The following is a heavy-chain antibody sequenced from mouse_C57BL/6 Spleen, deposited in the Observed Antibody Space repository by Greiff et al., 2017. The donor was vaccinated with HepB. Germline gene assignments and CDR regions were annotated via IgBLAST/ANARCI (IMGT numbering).Heavy chain of an antibody. J-gene: IGHJ3*01. CDR2: IYPGSGST. Sequence: QVQLQQSGAELVKPGASVKMSCKASGYTFTSYWITWVKPRPGQGLEWIGDIYPGSGSTNYNEKFKSKATLTVDTSSSTAYMQLSSLTSEDSAVYYCARPIYYDYDAGAWFAYWGQGTLVTVSA. V-gene: IGHV1-55*01. CDR1: GYTFTSYW. CDR3: ARPIYYDYDAGAWFAY. D-gene: IGHD2-4*01.